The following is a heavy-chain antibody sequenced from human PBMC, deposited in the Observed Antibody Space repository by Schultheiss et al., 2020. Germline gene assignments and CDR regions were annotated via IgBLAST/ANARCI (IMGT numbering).Heavy chain of an antibody. D-gene: IGHD2-2*01. J-gene: IGHJ6*04. CDR1: GYTFTGYY. CDR3: ARVVMGVVPAAMWGMDV. CDR2: INPNSGGT. Sequence: ASVKVSCKASGYTFTGYYMHWVRQAPGQGLEWMGRINPNSGGTNYAQKFQGRVTMTRDTSISTAYMELSRLRSDDTAVYYCARVVMGVVPAAMWGMDVWGKGTTVNVSS. V-gene: IGHV1-2*06.